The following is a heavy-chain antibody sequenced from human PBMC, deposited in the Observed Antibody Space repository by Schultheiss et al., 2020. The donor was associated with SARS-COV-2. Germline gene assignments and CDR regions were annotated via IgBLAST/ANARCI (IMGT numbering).Heavy chain of an antibody. CDR1: GGSISSSSYY. CDR3: ARGVGWFGELSLNY. D-gene: IGHD3-10*01. J-gene: IGHJ4*02. CDR2: IYYSGST. V-gene: IGHV4-39*07. Sequence: SQTLSLTCTVSGGSISSSSYYWGWIRQPPGKGLEWIGSIYYSGSTYYNPSLKSRVTISVDTSKNQFSLKLSSVTAADTAVYYCARGVGWFGELSLNYWGQGTLVTVSS.